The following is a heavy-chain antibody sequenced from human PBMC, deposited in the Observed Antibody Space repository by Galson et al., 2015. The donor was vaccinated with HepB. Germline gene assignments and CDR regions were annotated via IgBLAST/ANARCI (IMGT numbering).Heavy chain of an antibody. D-gene: IGHD3-22*01. Sequence: SLRLSCAASGSSFSSYSMDWVRQAPGKGLEWVSSISSSSSYIYYADSVKGRFTISRDNAKNSLYLQMNSLRAEDTAVCYCATLIDYSDSSGYYYWGQGTLVTVSS. CDR2: ISSSSSYI. CDR3: ATLIDYSDSSGYYY. CDR1: GSSFSSYS. V-gene: IGHV3-21*01. J-gene: IGHJ4*02.